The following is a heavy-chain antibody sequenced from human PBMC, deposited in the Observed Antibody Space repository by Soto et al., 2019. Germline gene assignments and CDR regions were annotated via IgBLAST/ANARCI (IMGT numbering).Heavy chain of an antibody. Sequence: EVQLVESGGGLVQPGGSLRLSCAASGFTVSSNYMSWVRQAPGKGLEWVSVIYSGGSTYYADSVKGRFTISRDNSKNTLYLQMNSLRAEDTAVYYCARGPITMVREVSPYGMDVWGQGTTVTVSS. V-gene: IGHV3-66*01. CDR2: IYSGGST. J-gene: IGHJ6*02. D-gene: IGHD3-10*01. CDR3: ARGPITMVREVSPYGMDV. CDR1: GFTVSSNY.